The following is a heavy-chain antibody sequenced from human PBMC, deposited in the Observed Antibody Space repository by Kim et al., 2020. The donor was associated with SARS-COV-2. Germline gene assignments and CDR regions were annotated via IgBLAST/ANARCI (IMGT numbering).Heavy chain of an antibody. J-gene: IGHJ4*02. D-gene: IGHD3-16*02. V-gene: IGHV4-30-2*04. CDR3: ARDVDDYVWGSYRLIKY. Sequence: LKRRVTISVDASKNQFSLKLSSVTAADTAVYYCARDVDDYVWGSYRLIKYWGQGTLVTVSS.